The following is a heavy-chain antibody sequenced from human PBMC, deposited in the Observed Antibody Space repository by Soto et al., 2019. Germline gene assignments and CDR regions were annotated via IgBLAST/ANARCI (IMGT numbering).Heavy chain of an antibody. Sequence: ASETLSLTCTVSGGSISSGDYYWSCIRQRPGKGLEYIGYIYYGGSTYSNPSLKSRITFSLDTSKNQFSLKLRSVTAADTAVYYCAACLSITMEKLGYYGMDVWGQGTTVTAP. CDR2: IYYGGST. CDR3: AACLSITMEKLGYYGMDV. J-gene: IGHJ6*02. CDR1: GGSISSGDYY. D-gene: IGHD3-10*01. V-gene: IGHV4-30-4*01.